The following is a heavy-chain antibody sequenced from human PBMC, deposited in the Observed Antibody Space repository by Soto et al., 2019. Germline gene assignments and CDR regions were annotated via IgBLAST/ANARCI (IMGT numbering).Heavy chain of an antibody. J-gene: IGHJ6*02. CDR2: ISSSSSTI. CDR3: ARADSGYAHGYYYYGMDV. D-gene: IGHD5-12*01. Sequence: PGGSLRLSCAASGFTVSSNYMSWVRQAPGKGLEWVSYISSSSSTIYYADSVKGRFTISRDNAKNSLYLQMNSLRAEDTAVYYCARADSGYAHGYYYYGMDVWGQGTTVTVSS. V-gene: IGHV3-48*01. CDR1: GFTVSSNY.